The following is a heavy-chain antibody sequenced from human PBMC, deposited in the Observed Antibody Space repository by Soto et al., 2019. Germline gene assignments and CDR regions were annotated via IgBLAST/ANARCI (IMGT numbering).Heavy chain of an antibody. V-gene: IGHV3-11*01. CDR3: ATKGGGYYFQFDP. CDR1: GFTFSDYY. J-gene: IGHJ5*02. D-gene: IGHD3-22*01. Sequence: QVQLVESGGGFVKPGGSLRLSCAASGFTFSDYYMSWLRQAPGKGLAWVSYISSGGTTIYYADSVKGRFTISRDDAKNSLFLQMNSLRPEDTAVYFCATKGGGYYFQFDPWGQGTLVTVSS. CDR2: ISSGGTTI.